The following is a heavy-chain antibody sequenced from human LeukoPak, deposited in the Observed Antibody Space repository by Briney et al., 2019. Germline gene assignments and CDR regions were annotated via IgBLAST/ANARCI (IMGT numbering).Heavy chain of an antibody. V-gene: IGHV3-48*01. CDR3: AKGAQRVLLWFGEHGHYFDY. CDR2: ISSSSSPI. CDR1: GFTLSSYS. Sequence: GGSLRLSCAASGFTLSSYSMNWVRQAPGKGLEWVSFISSSSSPIYYADSVKGRFTISRDNSKNTLYLQMNSLRAEDTAVYYCAKGAQRVLLWFGEHGHYFDYWGQGTLVTVSS. J-gene: IGHJ4*02. D-gene: IGHD3-10*01.